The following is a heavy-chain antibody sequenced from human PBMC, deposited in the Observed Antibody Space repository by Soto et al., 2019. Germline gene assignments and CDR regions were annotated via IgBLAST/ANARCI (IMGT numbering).Heavy chain of an antibody. D-gene: IGHD3-22*01. V-gene: IGHV3-74*01. CDR3: ARWYYYDSSFDY. J-gene: IGHJ4*02. CDR1: GFTFSSYW. Sequence: PGGSLILSCAASGFTFSSYWMHWVRQAPGKGLVWVSRINSDGSSTSYADSVKGRFTISRDNAKNTLYLQMNSLRAEDTAVYYCARWYYYDSSFDYWGQGTLVTVSS. CDR2: INSDGSST.